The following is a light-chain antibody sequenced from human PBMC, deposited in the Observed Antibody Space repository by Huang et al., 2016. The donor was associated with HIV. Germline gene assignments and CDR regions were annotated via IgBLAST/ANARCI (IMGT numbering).Light chain of an antibody. CDR3: QQYSGFPRT. CDR2: AAS. Sequence: VICMTQSPSLLSASTGDRVTISCRVSQGISSYLAWYQQKPGKAPELLIYAASTLQTGVPARFSGSGSGTDFTLTISCLQSEDFATYYCQQYSGFPRTFGQGTKVEI. J-gene: IGKJ1*01. CDR1: QGISSY. V-gene: IGKV1D-8*01.